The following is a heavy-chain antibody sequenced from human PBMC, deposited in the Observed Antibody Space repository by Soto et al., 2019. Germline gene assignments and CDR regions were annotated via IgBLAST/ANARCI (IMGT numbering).Heavy chain of an antibody. CDR1: GGSISSYY. J-gene: IGHJ6*02. Sequence: QVQLQESGPGLVKPSETLSLTCTVSGGSISSYYWSWIRQSPGKGLEWIGYIHYSGSTKSNPSLKSRVTISVDTSRTQVSLKLRSVTAADSAVYFCARARYQLLHPYYYGMDVWGQGTTVTVSS. CDR3: ARARYQLLHPYYYGMDV. V-gene: IGHV4-59*01. D-gene: IGHD2-2*01. CDR2: IHYSGST.